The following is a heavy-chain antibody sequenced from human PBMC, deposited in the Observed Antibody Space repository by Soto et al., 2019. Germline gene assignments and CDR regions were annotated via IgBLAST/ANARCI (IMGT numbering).Heavy chain of an antibody. J-gene: IGHJ4*02. CDR2: IYWDDTK. V-gene: IGHV2-5*02. Sequence: QITLKESGPTLVRPTQTLTLTCTFSGFSLSTSAVGVNWIRQPPGKPLEWLALIYWDDTKQYSSSLRNRLTITKDTSKNQVVLTMTNMAPVDTATYYCAHGSGWLSDQWGQGTLVTVSS. CDR1: GFSLSTSAVG. CDR3: AHGSGWLSDQ. D-gene: IGHD6-19*01.